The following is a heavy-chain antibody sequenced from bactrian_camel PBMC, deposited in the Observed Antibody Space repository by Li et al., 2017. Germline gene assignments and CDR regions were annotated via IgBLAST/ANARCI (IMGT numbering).Heavy chain of an antibody. J-gene: IGHJ4*01. CDR1: GLTFRNNW. D-gene: IGHD4*01. CDR2: VYTGDGKT. V-gene: IGHV3S1*01. Sequence: HVQLVESGGGLVQPGGSLRLSCAASGLTFRNNWMHWVRQAPGKGLEWVSTVYTGDGKTYSADSVKGRFTISRDNTKNILYLQMNSLKSEDTALYYCAKDLFTDYARWGQGTQVTVS. CDR3: AKDLFTDYAR.